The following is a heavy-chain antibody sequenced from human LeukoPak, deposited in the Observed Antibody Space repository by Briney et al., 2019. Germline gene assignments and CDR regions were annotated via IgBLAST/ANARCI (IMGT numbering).Heavy chain of an antibody. CDR1: GGSISSYY. Sequence: SETLSLTCTVSGGSISSYYWSWIRQPPGKGLEWIGYIYYSGSTNYNPSLKSRVTISVDTSKNQFSLKLSSVTAADTAVYYCARANCSSTSCYGGGFVDWGQGTLVTVSS. D-gene: IGHD2-2*01. CDR3: ARANCSSTSCYGGGFVD. V-gene: IGHV4-59*01. CDR2: IYYSGST. J-gene: IGHJ4*02.